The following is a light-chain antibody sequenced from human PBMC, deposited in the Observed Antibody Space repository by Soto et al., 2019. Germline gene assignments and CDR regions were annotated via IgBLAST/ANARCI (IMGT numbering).Light chain of an antibody. CDR2: DVI. V-gene: IGLV2-14*01. J-gene: IGLJ2*01. CDR3: SSFTTSFTVI. CDR1: SSDVGGYQY. Sequence: QSALTQPASVSGSPGQSITISCTGTSSDVGGYQYVSWYQHHPGKAPRLILYDVIDRPSGISSRFSGSKSDNSASLTISGLQAEDEADYYCSSFTTSFTVIFGGGTKVTVL.